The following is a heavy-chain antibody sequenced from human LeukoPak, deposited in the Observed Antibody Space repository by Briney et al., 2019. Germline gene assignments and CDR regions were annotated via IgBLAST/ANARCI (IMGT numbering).Heavy chain of an antibody. D-gene: IGHD2-21*02. V-gene: IGHV1-46*01. CDR1: GYTLGTYY. J-gene: IGHJ4*02. CDR2: IRPSSSIT. Sequence: ASVKVSCKASGYTLGTYYMHWVRQAPGQGLECMGIIRPSSSITTYAQKFQGRVIVTRDMSTSTVYMELSGLTSEDTAVYYCARARYGGDQIDYWGQGTLVIVS. CDR3: ARARYGGDQIDY.